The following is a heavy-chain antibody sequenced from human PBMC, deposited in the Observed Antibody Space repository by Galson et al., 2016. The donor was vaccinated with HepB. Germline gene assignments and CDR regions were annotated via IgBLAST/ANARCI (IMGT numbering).Heavy chain of an antibody. CDR3: AGGPGSFSY. J-gene: IGHJ4*02. V-gene: IGHV3-48*03. CDR2: VNSGGYAV. Sequence: SLRLSCAASGFTINISAMAWVRQVPGKGLEWVSSVNSGGYAVYANTLKGRFTISIENAKNSVDLQMDSLRSEDTTLYYCAGGPGSFSYWGQGILVTVSS. CDR1: GFTINISA. D-gene: IGHD1-26*01.